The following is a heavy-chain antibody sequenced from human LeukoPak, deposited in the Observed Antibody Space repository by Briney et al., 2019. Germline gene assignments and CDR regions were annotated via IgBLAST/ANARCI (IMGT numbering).Heavy chain of an antibody. V-gene: IGHV3-9*01. Sequence: SLRLSCAASGFTFDDYAMHWVRQAPGKGLEWVSGISWNSGSIGYADSVKGRFTISRDNAKKSLYLQMNSLRAEDTALYYCAKEGIATAYGMDVWGQGTTVTVSS. CDR1: GFTFDDYA. J-gene: IGHJ6*02. D-gene: IGHD6-13*01. CDR2: ISWNSGSI. CDR3: AKEGIATAYGMDV.